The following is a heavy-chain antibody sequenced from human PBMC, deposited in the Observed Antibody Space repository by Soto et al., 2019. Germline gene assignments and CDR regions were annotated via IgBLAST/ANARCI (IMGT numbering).Heavy chain of an antibody. D-gene: IGHD3-10*01. CDR2: ISAYNGNT. CDR3: AKAWVLYGSGKNDAFDI. V-gene: IGHV1-18*01. CDR1: GYTFTSYG. Sequence: QVQLVQSGAEVKKPGASVKVSCKASGYTFTSYGISWVRQAPGQGLEWMGWISAYNGNTNYAQKLQGRVTMTTDTSTSTAYMELRSLRSDDTAVYYCAKAWVLYGSGKNDAFDIWGQGTMVTVSS. J-gene: IGHJ3*02.